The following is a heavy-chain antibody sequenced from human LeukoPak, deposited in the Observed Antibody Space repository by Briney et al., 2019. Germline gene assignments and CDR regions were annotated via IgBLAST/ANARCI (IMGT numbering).Heavy chain of an antibody. CDR2: INPSGGST. CDR1: GYTFTSYY. J-gene: IGHJ4*02. CDR3: ARNTYYYDSSAGTFDF. V-gene: IGHV1-46*01. D-gene: IGHD3-22*01. Sequence: EASVKVSCKASGYTFTSYYMHWVRQAPGQGLEWMGIINPSGGSTSYAQKFQGRVTMTRDTSISTAYMELSRLRSDDTAVFYCARNTYYYDSSAGTFDFWGQGTLVTVSS.